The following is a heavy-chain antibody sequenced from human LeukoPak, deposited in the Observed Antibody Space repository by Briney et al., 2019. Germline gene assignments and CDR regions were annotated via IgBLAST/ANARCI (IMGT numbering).Heavy chain of an antibody. Sequence: SETLSLTCTVSGASISSSSYYWCWIRQPPGKGLEWIGSIYYNGDTYYNSSLKGRLTISVDTSKNQFTLKLSSMTAADTALYYCARLRGYTSGNPGYWGQGSLVTVSS. V-gene: IGHV4-39*01. D-gene: IGHD5-18*01. CDR2: IYYNGDT. J-gene: IGHJ4*02. CDR1: GASISSSSYY. CDR3: ARLRGYTSGNPGY.